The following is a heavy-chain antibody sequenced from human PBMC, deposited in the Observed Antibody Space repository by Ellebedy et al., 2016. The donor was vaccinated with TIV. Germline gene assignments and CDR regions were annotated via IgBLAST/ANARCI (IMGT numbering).Heavy chain of an antibody. D-gene: IGHD5-18*01. CDR3: AKGIQPVYDGMDV. CDR1: GFTFSSYG. V-gene: IGHV3-30*18. CDR2: ILYDGNSK. J-gene: IGHJ6*02. Sequence: GESLKISXAASGFTFSSYGMHWVRQAPGKGLEGVAVILYDGNSKYYADSVKGRFTISRDNSKNTLFLQMNSLRGEDTAVYYCAKGIQPVYDGMDVWGQGTMVTVSS.